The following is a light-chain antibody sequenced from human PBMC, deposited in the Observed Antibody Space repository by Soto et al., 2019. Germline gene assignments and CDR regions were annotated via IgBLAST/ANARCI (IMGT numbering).Light chain of an antibody. CDR1: RSVSSRY. CDR3: QQYNSYPRT. J-gene: IGKJ3*01. CDR2: GAS. Sequence: EIVLTQSPGTLSLSPGEGATLSCRASRSVSSRYLAWYQQKPGQAPRLLIYGASSRATGIPDRFSGSGSGTDFTLTISSLQPEDFATYYCQQYNSYPRTFGPGTKVDIK. V-gene: IGKV3-20*01.